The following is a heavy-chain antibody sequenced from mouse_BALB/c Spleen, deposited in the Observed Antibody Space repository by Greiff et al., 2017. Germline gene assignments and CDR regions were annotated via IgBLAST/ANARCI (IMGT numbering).Heavy chain of an antibody. D-gene: IGHD1-1*01. CDR3: ARVYGSRGYFDV. J-gene: IGHJ1*01. Sequence: VQLKESGGGLVQPGGSLKLSCAASGFTFSSYGMSWVRQTPDKRLELVATINSNGGSTYYPDSVKGRFTISRDNAKNTLYLQMSSLKSEDTAMYYCARVYGSRGYFDVWGAGTTVTVSS. CDR1: GFTFSSYG. V-gene: IGHV5-6-3*01. CDR2: INSNGGST.